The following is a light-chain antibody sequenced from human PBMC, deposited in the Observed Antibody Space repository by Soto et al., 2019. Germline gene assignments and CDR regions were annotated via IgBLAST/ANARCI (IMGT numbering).Light chain of an antibody. Sequence: QSVLTQPPSVSGSPGQSVTSSCTGTSSDVGSYNGVSWYQQPPGTAPKLMIYDVSNRPSGVPDRFSGSKSGNTASLTISGLQAEDEADYYCSSYTRSSTYVFGTGTKVTVL. CDR3: SSYTRSSTYV. J-gene: IGLJ1*01. CDR1: SSDVGSYNG. CDR2: DVS. V-gene: IGLV2-18*02.